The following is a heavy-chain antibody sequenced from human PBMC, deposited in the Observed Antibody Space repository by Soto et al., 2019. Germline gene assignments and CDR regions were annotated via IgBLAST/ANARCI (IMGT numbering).Heavy chain of an antibody. CDR3: ARHYPIGNNWNYFDY. CDR2: ISYTGST. CDR1: GGSINSYY. V-gene: IGHV4-59*08. Sequence: LSLTCSVSGGSINSYYWGWIRQPPGKGLEWIGYISYTGSTDYSPSLKSRVTISVDTSKNQFSLKVRSVTAADTAIYFCARHYPIGNNWNYFDYWGRGTLVTVSS. J-gene: IGHJ4*02. D-gene: IGHD1-1*01.